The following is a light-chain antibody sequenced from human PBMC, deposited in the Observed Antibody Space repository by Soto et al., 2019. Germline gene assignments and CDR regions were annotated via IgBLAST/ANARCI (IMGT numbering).Light chain of an antibody. V-gene: IGKV3-15*01. CDR3: QQYNNWPRT. CDR1: QSVSSN. CDR2: GAS. J-gene: IGKJ1*01. Sequence: EIVMTQSPATLSVSPGERATLSCRASQSVSSNLALYQQKPGQAPRLLIYGASTRATGIPARFSGSGSGTEFTLTISSLQSEDFAFYYCQQYNNWPRTFGKGTKVEIK.